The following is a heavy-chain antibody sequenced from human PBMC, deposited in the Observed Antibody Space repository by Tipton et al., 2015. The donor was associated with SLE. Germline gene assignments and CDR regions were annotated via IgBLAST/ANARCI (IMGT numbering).Heavy chain of an antibody. CDR1: GGSISSHY. V-gene: IGHV4-59*11. J-gene: IGHJ4*02. D-gene: IGHD6-13*01. CDR3: ARRRGSSWYEDYFDY. CDR2: INYSGST. Sequence: TLSLTCTVSGGSISSHYWSWIRRPPGKALEWMASINYSGSTNYNPSLKSRVTTSVDTSKNQFSLKLSSVTAADTAVYYCARRRGSSWYEDYFDYWGQGTLVTVSS.